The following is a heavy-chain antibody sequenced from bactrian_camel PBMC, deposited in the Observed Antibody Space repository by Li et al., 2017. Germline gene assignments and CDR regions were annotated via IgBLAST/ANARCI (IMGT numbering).Heavy chain of an antibody. CDR2: ITDGSGADGTA. J-gene: IGHJ4*01. CDR1: GYTC. D-gene: IGHD2*01. CDR3: AAGPLRSCSALPNK. V-gene: IGHV3S63*01. Sequence: HVQLVESGGGSVTTGGSLRLSCVVSGYTCTGWFRQSPGKEREAVATYITDGSGADGTADYADSVKGRFTVSKDIASNTLFLQMNDLKPEDTAMYYCAAGPLRSCSALPNKWGQGTQVTVSS.